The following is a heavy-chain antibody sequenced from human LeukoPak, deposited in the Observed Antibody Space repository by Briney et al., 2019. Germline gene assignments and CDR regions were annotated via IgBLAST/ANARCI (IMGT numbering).Heavy chain of an antibody. D-gene: IGHD6-13*01. CDR1: GYSFTSHW. J-gene: IGHJ5*02. V-gene: IGHV5-51*01. CDR2: IYPRDSNT. Sequence: GESLKISCKGSGYGSGYSFTSHWIAWVRQMPGKGLEWMGIIYPRDSNTIYSPSFQGQDTISVDTSINTAYLQWISLKASDTAMYYCARHPIAAGGAYNWFDPWGQGTLVTVSS. CDR3: ARHPIAAGGAYNWFDP.